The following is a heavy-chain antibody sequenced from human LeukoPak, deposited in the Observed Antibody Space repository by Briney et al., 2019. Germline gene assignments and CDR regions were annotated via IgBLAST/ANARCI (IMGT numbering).Heavy chain of an antibody. CDR2: IYRGGNT. D-gene: IGHD6-19*01. V-gene: IGHV3-53*01. Sequence: PGGSLRLSCAASGFTVSSNYMSWVRQAPGKGLEWVSVIYRGGNTYYTDSVKGRFTISRDNSKNTLYLQMNTLRAEDTAVYYCARGHSSGWFFDYWGQGTLLTVSS. CDR1: GFTVSSNY. CDR3: ARGHSSGWFFDY. J-gene: IGHJ4*02.